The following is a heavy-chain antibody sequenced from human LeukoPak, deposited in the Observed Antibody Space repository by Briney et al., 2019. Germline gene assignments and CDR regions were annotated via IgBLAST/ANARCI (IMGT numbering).Heavy chain of an antibody. CDR3: AKDCSSTSCFDY. Sequence: GGSLRLSCAASGFTFSSYGMHWVRQAPGKGLEWVAVISYDGSNKYYADSVKGRFTISRDNSKNTLYLQMNSLRAEDTAVYYCAKDCSSTSCFDYWGQGTLVTVSS. V-gene: IGHV3-30*18. CDR2: ISYDGSNK. CDR1: GFTFSSYG. D-gene: IGHD2-2*01. J-gene: IGHJ4*02.